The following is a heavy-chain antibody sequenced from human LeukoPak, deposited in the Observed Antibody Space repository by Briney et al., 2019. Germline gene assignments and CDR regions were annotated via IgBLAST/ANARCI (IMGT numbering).Heavy chain of an antibody. V-gene: IGHV4-34*01. CDR1: GGSFSGYY. CDR2: INHSGST. Sequence: SETLSLTCAVYGGSFSGYYWSWIRQPPGKGLEWIGEINHSGSTNYNPSLKSRVTISVDTSKNQFSLKLNSVTAADTAVYYCARPIVGATRGIDYWGQGTLVTVSS. D-gene: IGHD1-26*01. J-gene: IGHJ4*02. CDR3: ARPIVGATRGIDY.